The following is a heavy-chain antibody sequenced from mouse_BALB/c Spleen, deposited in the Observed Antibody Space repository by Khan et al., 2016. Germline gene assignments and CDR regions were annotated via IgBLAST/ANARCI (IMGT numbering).Heavy chain of an antibody. Sequence: VQLQQSGAELVKPGASVKLSCTASGFNIKDTFMHWVKQRPEQGLEWIGRIDPANGNTRYDPKFQGKATITADTSSNPAYLQLSSLTSEDTAVYYCARRGPIYYYGSTYGYWGQGTTLTVSS. V-gene: IGHV14-3*02. J-gene: IGHJ2*01. CDR3: ARRGPIYYYGSTYGY. D-gene: IGHD1-1*01. CDR1: GFNIKDTF. CDR2: IDPANGNT.